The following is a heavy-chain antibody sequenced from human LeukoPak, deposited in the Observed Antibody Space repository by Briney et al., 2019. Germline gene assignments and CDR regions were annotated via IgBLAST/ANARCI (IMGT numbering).Heavy chain of an antibody. CDR2: INPSGGST. CDR1: GYTFTSYY. D-gene: IGHD6-19*01. CDR3: ARLSGRRIAVAEGWFDP. J-gene: IGHJ5*02. V-gene: IGHV1-46*01. Sequence: ASVKVSCKASGYTFTSYYMHWVRQAPGQGLEWMGIINPSGGSTSYAQKFQGRVTMTRDTSISTAYMELSRLRSDDTAVYYCARLSGRRIAVAEGWFDPWGQGTLVTVSS.